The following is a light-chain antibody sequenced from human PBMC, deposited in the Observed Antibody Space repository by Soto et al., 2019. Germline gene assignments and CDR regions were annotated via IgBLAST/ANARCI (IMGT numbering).Light chain of an antibody. CDR1: QSVTSW. V-gene: IGKV1-5*03. CDR3: QQYRSYSWT. Sequence: DIQMTQSPSTLSASVGDRVTITCRASQSVTSWLAWYQQKPGKAPNLLIYKASNLEYGVSSRFSGSGYGTEFTLTISSLQPDDFATYYCQQYRSYSWTFGQGTKVEIK. CDR2: KAS. J-gene: IGKJ1*01.